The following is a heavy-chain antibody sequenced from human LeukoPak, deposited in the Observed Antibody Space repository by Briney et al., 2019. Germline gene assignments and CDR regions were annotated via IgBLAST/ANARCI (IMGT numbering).Heavy chain of an antibody. D-gene: IGHD6-19*01. J-gene: IGHJ4*02. Sequence: SETLSLTCTVSGGSISTYYWSWIRQPVGKGLEWIGYIYYNESTNYNPSVKSRVTISADTSKNQFSLKLRSVTAADAAVYYCARGRWLVNYWGQGTLVTVSS. CDR3: ARGRWLVNY. V-gene: IGHV4-59*01. CDR1: GGSISTYY. CDR2: IYYNEST.